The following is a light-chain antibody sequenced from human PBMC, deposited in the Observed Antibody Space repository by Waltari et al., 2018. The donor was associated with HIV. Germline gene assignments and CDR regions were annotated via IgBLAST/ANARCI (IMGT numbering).Light chain of an antibody. CDR2: EDS. V-gene: IGLV3-10*01. CDR1: ALPKKY. CDR3: YSTDSSGNHRV. J-gene: IGLJ2*01. Sequence: SYELTQPPSVSVSPGQTARITCSGDALPKKYAYWYQQKSGQAPVLVIYEDSKRPSGIPERFSGSSSGTMATVTISGAQVEDEADYYCYSTDSSGNHRVFGGGTELTVL.